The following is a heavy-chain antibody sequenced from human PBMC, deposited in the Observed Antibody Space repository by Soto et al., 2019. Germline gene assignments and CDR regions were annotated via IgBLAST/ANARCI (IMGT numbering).Heavy chain of an antibody. CDR2: INPNSGGT. D-gene: IGHD2-2*01. J-gene: IGHJ5*02. CDR1: GYTFTGYY. Sequence: ASVKVSCKASGYTFTGYYMHWVRQAPGQGFEWMGWINPNSGGTNYAQKFQGRVTMTRDTSIGTAYMELSRLRSDDTAVYYCARGEIVVVPAAINWFDPWGQGTLVTVSS. V-gene: IGHV1-2*02. CDR3: ARGEIVVVPAAINWFDP.